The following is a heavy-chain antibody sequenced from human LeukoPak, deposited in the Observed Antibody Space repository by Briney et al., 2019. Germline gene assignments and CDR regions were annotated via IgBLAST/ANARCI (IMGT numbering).Heavy chain of an antibody. V-gene: IGHV1-2*02. CDR3: ATYYYDSSGYYYIDY. CDR2: INPNSGGT. J-gene: IGHJ4*02. CDR1: GYTFTGYY. Sequence: ASVKVPCKASGYTFTGYYMHWVRQAPGQGLEWMGWINPNSGGTNYAQKFQGRVTMTRDTSISTAYMELSRLRSDDTAVYYCATYYYDSSGYYYIDYWGQGTLVTVSS. D-gene: IGHD3-22*01.